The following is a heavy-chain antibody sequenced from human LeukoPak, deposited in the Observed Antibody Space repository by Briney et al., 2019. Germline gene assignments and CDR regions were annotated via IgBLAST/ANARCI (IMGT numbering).Heavy chain of an antibody. D-gene: IGHD2-2*01. CDR3: ASARTTAFMDV. CDR2: IYTSGST. V-gene: IGHV4-4*07. J-gene: IGHJ6*04. CDR1: GGSISSYY. Sequence: PETLSLTCTVSGGSISSYYWSWIRQPAGKGLEWIGRIYTSGSTNYNPSLKSRVTMSVGTSKNQFSLKLSSVTAADTAVYYCASARTTAFMDVWGKGTTVTVSS.